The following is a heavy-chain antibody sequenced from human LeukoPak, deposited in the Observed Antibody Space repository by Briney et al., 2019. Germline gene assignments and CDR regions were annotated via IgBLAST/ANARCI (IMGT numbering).Heavy chain of an antibody. D-gene: IGHD5-18*01. CDR1: GGSINNYY. CDR3: ARLYSYGLHYYYMDV. Sequence: SETLSLTCTVSGGSINNYYWSWVRQPPGKGLEWIGYVFYTGYTHYNPSLKSRVTISVDTSKNQFSLKLSSVTAADTAVYYCARLYSYGLHYYYMDVWGKGTTVTISS. V-gene: IGHV4-59*08. J-gene: IGHJ6*03. CDR2: VFYTGYT.